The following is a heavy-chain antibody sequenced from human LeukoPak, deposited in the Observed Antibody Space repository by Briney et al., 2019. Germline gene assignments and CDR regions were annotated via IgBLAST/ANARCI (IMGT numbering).Heavy chain of an antibody. CDR1: GYTFTGYY. Sequence: GASVKVSCKASGYTFTGYYMHWVRQAPGQGLEWMGWINPNSGGTNYAQKFQSRVTMTRDTSISTAYMELSRLRSDDTAVYYCARDTYYYDSSGYYYYYYGMDVWGQGTTVTVSS. J-gene: IGHJ6*02. CDR3: ARDTYYYDSSGYYYYYYGMDV. CDR2: INPNSGGT. V-gene: IGHV1-2*02. D-gene: IGHD3-22*01.